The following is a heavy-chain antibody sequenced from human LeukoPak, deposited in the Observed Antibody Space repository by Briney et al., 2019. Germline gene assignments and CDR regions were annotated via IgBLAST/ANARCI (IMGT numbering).Heavy chain of an antibody. CDR1: GFTFGDYA. CDR2: IRSKAYGGTT. CDR3: TRDLHTWEQLFDC. Sequence: GGSLRLSCTASGFTFGDYAMSWVRQAPGKGLEWVGFIRSKAYGGTTEYAASVKGRFTISRDDSKSIAYLQMNSLKTEDTAVYYCTRDLHTWEQLFDCWGQGTLVTVSS. V-gene: IGHV3-49*04. D-gene: IGHD1-26*01. J-gene: IGHJ4*02.